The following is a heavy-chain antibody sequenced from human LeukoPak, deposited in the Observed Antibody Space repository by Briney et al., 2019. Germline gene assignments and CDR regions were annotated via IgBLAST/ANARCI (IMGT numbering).Heavy chain of an antibody. Sequence: GGSLRLSCAASGLTFSSYEMNWVRQAPGKGLEWVSYISGSGSTIYYADSVKGRFTISRDNAKNSLYLQMNSLRAEDTAVYYCARKYCSSTSCLIDNWGQGTLVTVSS. CDR3: ARKYCSSTSCLIDN. V-gene: IGHV3-48*03. J-gene: IGHJ4*02. D-gene: IGHD2-2*01. CDR2: ISGSGSTI. CDR1: GLTFSSYE.